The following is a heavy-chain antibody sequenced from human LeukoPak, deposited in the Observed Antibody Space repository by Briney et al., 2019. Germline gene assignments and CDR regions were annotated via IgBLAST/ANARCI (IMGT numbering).Heavy chain of an antibody. V-gene: IGHV3-53*01. J-gene: IGHJ4*02. Sequence: GGSLRLSCAASGFTVSSNYMSWVRQAPGKGLEWVSVIYSGGSTYYADSVKGRFTISRDNSKNTLYLQMNSLRAEDTAVYYCARIAVAGLSFDYWGQGTLVTVSS. D-gene: IGHD6-19*01. CDR3: ARIAVAGLSFDY. CDR2: IYSGGST. CDR1: GFTVSSNY.